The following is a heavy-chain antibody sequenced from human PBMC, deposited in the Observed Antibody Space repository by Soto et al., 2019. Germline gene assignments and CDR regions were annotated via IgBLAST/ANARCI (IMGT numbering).Heavy chain of an antibody. CDR3: ARESYYDSSGYYPDYGMDV. Sequence: SETLSLTCTVSGGSISSGGYYWSWIRQHPGKGLEWIGYIYYSGSTYYNPSLKSRATISVDTSKNQFSLKLSSVTAADTAVYYCARESYYDSSGYYPDYGMDVWGQGTTVTVSS. D-gene: IGHD3-22*01. J-gene: IGHJ6*02. CDR1: GGSISSGGYY. V-gene: IGHV4-31*03. CDR2: IYYSGST.